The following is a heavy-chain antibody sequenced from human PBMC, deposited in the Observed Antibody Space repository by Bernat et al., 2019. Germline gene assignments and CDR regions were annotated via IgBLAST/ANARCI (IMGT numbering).Heavy chain of an antibody. Sequence: QVQLVQSGAEVKKPGASVKVSCQASGYPFTNYDINWLRQATGQGLEWMGWMNPNSGNTGYAQKFQGRVTMSRNTSIRTAYMELSSLRSEDTAVYYCARAHCSTTSCYPKDAFDIWGQGTMVTVSS. CDR3: ARAHCSTTSCYPKDAFDI. D-gene: IGHD2-2*01. CDR1: GYPFTNYD. CDR2: MNPNSGNT. V-gene: IGHV1-8*01. J-gene: IGHJ3*02.